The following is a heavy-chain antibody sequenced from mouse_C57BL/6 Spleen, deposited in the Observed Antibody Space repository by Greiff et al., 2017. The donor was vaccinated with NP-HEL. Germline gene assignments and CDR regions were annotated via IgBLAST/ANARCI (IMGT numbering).Heavy chain of an antibody. D-gene: IGHD3-2*02. CDR3: VIDSSALMGAMDY. CDR2: IYPGDGDT. Sequence: QVQLQQSGPELVKPGASVKISCKASGYAFSSSWMNWVKQRPGKGLEWIGRIYPGDGDTNYNGKFKGKATLTADKSSSTAYMQLSSLTSEDSAVYFCVIDSSALMGAMDYWGQGTSVTVSS. J-gene: IGHJ4*01. V-gene: IGHV1-82*01. CDR1: GYAFSSSW.